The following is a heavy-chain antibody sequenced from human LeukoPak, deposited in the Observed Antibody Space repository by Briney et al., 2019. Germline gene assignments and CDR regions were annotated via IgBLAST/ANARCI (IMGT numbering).Heavy chain of an antibody. D-gene: IGHD5-24*01. J-gene: IGHJ4*02. Sequence: GGSLRLSCAASGFTFSDYYISWIRQAPGKGLEWVSYISSSGSTIYYADSVKGRFTISRDNAKNSLYLQMNSLRAEDTAVYYCARDRPEMATTPPGYWGQGTLVTVSS. V-gene: IGHV3-11*01. CDR3: ARDRPEMATTPPGY. CDR1: GFTFSDYY. CDR2: ISSSGSTI.